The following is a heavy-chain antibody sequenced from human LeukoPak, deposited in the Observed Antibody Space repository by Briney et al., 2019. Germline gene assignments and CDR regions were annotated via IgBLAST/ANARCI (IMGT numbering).Heavy chain of an antibody. D-gene: IGHD1-1*01. V-gene: IGHV3-13*01. J-gene: IGHJ4*02. CDR3: ARVANERVGGVYYFDY. CDR2: LGTAGDT. Sequence: PAGSLRPSCVAPGFTSSVCAMRCVRQATGKSLGWDSALGTAGDTYYQGFVNGRSTITRKNTNTSLYLQMNSLTAGDTAVYYCARVANERVGGVYYFDYWGQGTLVTVSS. CDR1: GFTSSVCA.